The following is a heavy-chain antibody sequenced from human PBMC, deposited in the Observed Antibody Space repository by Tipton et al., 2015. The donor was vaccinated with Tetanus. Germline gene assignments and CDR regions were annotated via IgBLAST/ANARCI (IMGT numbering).Heavy chain of an antibody. CDR2: IKQDGSEK. Sequence: QLVQSGGGLIQPGGSLRLSCAASGFTFSSYWMSWVRQAPGKGLEWVANIKQDGSEKYYVDSVKGRFTISRDNAKNSLYLQMNSLRAEDTAVYYCARVAPYDFWSGYYKGGAFDIWGQGTMVTVSS. CDR3: ARVAPYDFWSGYYKGGAFDI. CDR1: GFTFSSYW. V-gene: IGHV3-7*01. D-gene: IGHD3-3*01. J-gene: IGHJ3*02.